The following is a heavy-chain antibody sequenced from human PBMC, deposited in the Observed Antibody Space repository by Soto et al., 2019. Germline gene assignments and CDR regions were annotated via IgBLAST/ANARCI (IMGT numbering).Heavy chain of an antibody. J-gene: IGHJ6*02. CDR2: IWYDGSNK. CDR1: GFTFSSYG. Sequence: GGSLRLSCAASGFTFSSYGMHWVRQAPGKGLEWVAVIWYDGSNKYYADSVKGRFTISRDNSKNTLYLQMNSLRAGDTAVYYCARDHYDFWSGYYQGSYYYYGMDVWGQGTTVTVYS. CDR3: ARDHYDFWSGYYQGSYYYYGMDV. V-gene: IGHV3-33*01. D-gene: IGHD3-3*01.